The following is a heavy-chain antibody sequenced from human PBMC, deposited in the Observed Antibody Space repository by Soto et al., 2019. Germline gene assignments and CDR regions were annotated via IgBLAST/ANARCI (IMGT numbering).Heavy chain of an antibody. D-gene: IGHD3-9*01. CDR1: GFSLSTSGVG. Sequence: QITLKESGPTLVRPTQTLTLTCAFSGFSLSTSGVGVGWIRQPPGKALEWLAVIYWDDSKHYSPSLRSRLTITNATSKTQMVLTMTNMDPMDTGAYYFAHKGPEDWPLDYWGQGTLVTVSS. CDR2: IYWDDSK. CDR3: AHKGPEDWPLDY. J-gene: IGHJ4*02. V-gene: IGHV2-5*02.